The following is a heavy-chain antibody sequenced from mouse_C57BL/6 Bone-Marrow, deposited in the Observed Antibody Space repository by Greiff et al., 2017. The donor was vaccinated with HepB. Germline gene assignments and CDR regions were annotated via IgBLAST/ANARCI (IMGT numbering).Heavy chain of an antibody. CDR2: ISSGGSYT. D-gene: IGHD2-4*01. CDR1: GFTFSSYG. Sequence: EVQVVESGGDLVKPGGSLKLSCAASGFTFSSYGMSWVRQTPDKRLEWVATISSGGSYTYYTHSVKARFTISRDNAKNTLYLQMSSLTSEDTAMYYCARHPYDYDWYAYWGQGTLVTVSA. J-gene: IGHJ3*01. CDR3: ARHPYDYDWYAY. V-gene: IGHV5-6*01.